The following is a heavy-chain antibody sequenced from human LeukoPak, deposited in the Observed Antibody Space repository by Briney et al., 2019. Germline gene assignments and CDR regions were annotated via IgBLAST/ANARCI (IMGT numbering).Heavy chain of an antibody. CDR2: IKQDGSEK. CDR1: GISLSNYA. Sequence: GSLRLSCVVSGISLSNYAMTWVRQAPGKGLEWVANIKQDGSEKYYVDSVKGRFTISRDNAKNSLYLQMNSLRAEDTAVYYCAQTHIAAAGTITWGQGTLVTVSS. CDR3: AQTHIAAAGTIT. V-gene: IGHV3-7*01. D-gene: IGHD6-13*01. J-gene: IGHJ5*02.